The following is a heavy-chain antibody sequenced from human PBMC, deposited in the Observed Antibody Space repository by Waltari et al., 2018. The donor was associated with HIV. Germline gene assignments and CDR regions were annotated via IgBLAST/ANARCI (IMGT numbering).Heavy chain of an antibody. CDR1: GFTFNTYD. CDR2: IGVAGDT. Sequence: EVHLVESGGGLIQPGGSLRLSCAASGFTFNTYDMHWVRQAAGEGMQWVSAIGVAGDTYYSDSVKGRFTISRENAKNSLFLQMNSLRAGDTAVYFCVRVRDSSSGWYIFDYWGQGALVTVSS. J-gene: IGHJ4*02. V-gene: IGHV3-13*04. D-gene: IGHD6-19*01. CDR3: VRVRDSSSGWYIFDY.